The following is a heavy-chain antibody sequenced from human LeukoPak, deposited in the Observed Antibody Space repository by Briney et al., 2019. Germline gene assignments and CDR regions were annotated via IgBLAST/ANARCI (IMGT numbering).Heavy chain of an antibody. V-gene: IGHV3-48*01. J-gene: IGHJ6*03. CDR2: ISRSSSTI. Sequence: GGSLRLSCVASGFTFSTYSMNWVRQAPGKGLEWVSYISRSSSTIYYADSVKGRFTISRDNAKSSLYLQMNSLRAEDTAVYYCARNSIYAWNYYSYMDVWGKGTTVTVSS. CDR1: GFTFSTYS. D-gene: IGHD2/OR15-2a*01. CDR3: ARNSIYAWNYYSYMDV.